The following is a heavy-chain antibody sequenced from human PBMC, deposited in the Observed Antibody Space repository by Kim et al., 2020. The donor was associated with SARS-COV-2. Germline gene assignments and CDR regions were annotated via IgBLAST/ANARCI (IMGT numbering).Heavy chain of an antibody. CDR1: GFTFSNYG. CDR3: AKDARILNF. J-gene: IGHJ4*02. V-gene: IGHV3-23*01. CDR2: IIPSGVTT. Sequence: GGSLRLSCAASGFTFSNYGMSWVRQAPGKGLEWVSTIIPSGVTTSYADSVKGRFTISRDNSKNTLYLQMNSLRAEDTAVYYCAKDARILNFWGQGTLVTVSS.